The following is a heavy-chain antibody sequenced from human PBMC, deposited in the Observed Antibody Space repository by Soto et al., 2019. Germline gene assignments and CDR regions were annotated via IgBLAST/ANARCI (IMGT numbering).Heavy chain of an antibody. CDR2: INPNSGGT. CDR3: ARAAIVVVPAASYYYYGMDV. J-gene: IGHJ6*02. Sequence: ASVKVSCKASGYTFTGYYMHWVRQAPGQGLEWMGWINPNSGGTNYAQKSQGWVTMTRDTSISTAYMELSRLRSDDTAVYYCARAAIVVVPAASYYYYGMDVWGQGTTVTVSS. CDR1: GYTFTGYY. D-gene: IGHD2-2*01. V-gene: IGHV1-2*04.